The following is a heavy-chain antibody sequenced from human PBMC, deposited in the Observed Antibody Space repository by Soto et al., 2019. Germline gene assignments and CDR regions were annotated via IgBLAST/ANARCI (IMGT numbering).Heavy chain of an antibody. J-gene: IGHJ6*02. Sequence: SETLSLTCTVSGGSISSYYWSWIRQPPGKGLEWIGYIYYSGSTNYNPSLKSRVTISVDTSKSQFSLKLSSVTAADTAVYYCARDYGGDYGMDAWGQGTTVTVSS. CDR1: GGSISSYY. CDR3: ARDYGGDYGMDA. V-gene: IGHV4-59*01. CDR2: IYYSGST. D-gene: IGHD4-17*01.